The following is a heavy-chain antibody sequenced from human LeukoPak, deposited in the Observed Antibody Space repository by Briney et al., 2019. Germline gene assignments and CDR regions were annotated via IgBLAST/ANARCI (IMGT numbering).Heavy chain of an antibody. CDR2: ISRTSSTI. Sequence: GGSLRLSCAASGFTFSSYSMNWVRQAPGKGLEWVSYISRTSSTIYYADSVKGRFTISRDNAKNSLFLQMNSLRDEDTAVYYCAREGSYGGNSDPDFWGQGTLVTVSS. CDR3: AREGSYGGNSDPDF. D-gene: IGHD4-23*01. CDR1: GFTFSSYS. V-gene: IGHV3-48*02. J-gene: IGHJ4*02.